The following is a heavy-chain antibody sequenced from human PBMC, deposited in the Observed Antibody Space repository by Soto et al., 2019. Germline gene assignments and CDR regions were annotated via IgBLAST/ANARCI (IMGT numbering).Heavy chain of an antibody. CDR2: IYYSGST. D-gene: IGHD3-10*01. Sequence: SETLSLTCTVSGGSISSGGYYWSWIRQHPGKGLEWIGYIYYSGSTYYNPSLKSRVTISVDTSKNQFSLKLSSVTAADTAVYYCARTPNLWFGEFESNWFDPWGQGTLVTVAS. V-gene: IGHV4-31*03. CDR3: ARTPNLWFGEFESNWFDP. J-gene: IGHJ5*02. CDR1: GGSISSGGYY.